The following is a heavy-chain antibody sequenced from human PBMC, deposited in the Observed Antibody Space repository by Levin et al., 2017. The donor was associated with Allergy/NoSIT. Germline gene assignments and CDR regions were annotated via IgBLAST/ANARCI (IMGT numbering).Heavy chain of an antibody. CDR2: IKADGTEK. D-gene: IGHD6-19*01. V-gene: IGHV3-7*01. CDR3: ASPYSSDGTFDI. Sequence: GGSLRLSCAASGFSFSDYWLTWVRQAPGKGLEWVANIKADGTEKYYAASVRGRFNVSRDNAKNSLYLQMNYLGAEDTAVYYCASPYSSDGTFDIWGPGTMVTVSS. J-gene: IGHJ3*02. CDR1: GFSFSDYW.